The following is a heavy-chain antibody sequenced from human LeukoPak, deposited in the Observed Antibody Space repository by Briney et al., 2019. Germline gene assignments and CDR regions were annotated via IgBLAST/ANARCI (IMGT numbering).Heavy chain of an antibody. CDR3: ARGRYGSGSYYFDY. D-gene: IGHD3-10*01. Sequence: SETLSLTCAVYGGSFSGYYWSWIRQPPGKGLEWIGSIYYSGSTYYNPSLKSRVTISVDTSKNQFSLRLSSVTAADTAVYYCARGRYGSGSYYFDYWGQGALVTVSS. CDR2: IYYSGST. J-gene: IGHJ4*02. V-gene: IGHV4-34*01. CDR1: GGSFSGYY.